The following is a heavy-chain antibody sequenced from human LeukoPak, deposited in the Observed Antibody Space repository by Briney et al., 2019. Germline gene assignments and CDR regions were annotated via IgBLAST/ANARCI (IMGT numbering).Heavy chain of an antibody. CDR1: GFTVSSNY. Sequence: GGSLRLSCAASGFTVSSNYMSWVRQAPGKGLEWVSVIYSGGSTYYADSVKGRFTISRDNSKNTLYLQMNSLRAEDTAVYYCASLIVVVPAAIRAYMDIWGKGTTVTVSS. D-gene: IGHD2-2*01. CDR3: ASLIVVVPAAIRAYMDI. V-gene: IGHV3-53*01. CDR2: IYSGGST. J-gene: IGHJ6*03.